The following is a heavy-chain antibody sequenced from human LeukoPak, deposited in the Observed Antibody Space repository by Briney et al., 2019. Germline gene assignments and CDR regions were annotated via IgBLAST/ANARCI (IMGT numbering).Heavy chain of an antibody. Sequence: PSGTLSLTCAVCIPSNTICNDLSSVRPPPGNGLEWIGEINQSGTTNYNPSIRSRVNISVDKSKNQFSLKLSSVTAADTAFYYCARWYYTGSGYYYDFWGQGTLVTVSS. V-gene: IGHV4-4*02. CDR3: ARWYYTGSGYYYDF. CDR1: IPSNTICND. D-gene: IGHD3-22*01. CDR2: INQSGTT. J-gene: IGHJ4*02.